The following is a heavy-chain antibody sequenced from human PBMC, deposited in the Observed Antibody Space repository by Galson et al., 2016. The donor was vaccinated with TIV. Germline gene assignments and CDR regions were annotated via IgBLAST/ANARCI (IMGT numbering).Heavy chain of an antibody. Sequence: LSLTCTVSGGSISDNSYYWGCLRQPPGKGLEWIGSIQYSGSTYYNPSLKSRVTISVDTSKNHFSLKLSSVTAADTAVYYCARDTASGTYAGKDAFDIWGQGKMVTVSS. J-gene: IGHJ3*02. D-gene: IGHD1-26*01. CDR1: GGSISDNSYY. CDR2: IQYSGST. V-gene: IGHV4-39*07. CDR3: ARDTASGTYAGKDAFDI.